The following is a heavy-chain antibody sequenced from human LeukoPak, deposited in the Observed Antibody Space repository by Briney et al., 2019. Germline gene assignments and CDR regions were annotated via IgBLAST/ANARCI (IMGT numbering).Heavy chain of an antibody. J-gene: IGHJ1*01. CDR2: IRYDGTNK. Sequence: GGSLRLSCAASGFTFSSYGMSWVRQAPGKGLEWVTYIRYDGTNKYYADSVKGRFTISRDNSKNTLYLQMNSLRPEDTAVYCARGGKIPLAGTRSPQYFQHWGQGTLVTVSS. CDR3: RGGKIPLAGTRSPQYFQH. V-gene: IGHV3-30*02. D-gene: IGHD6-19*01. CDR1: GFTFSSYG.